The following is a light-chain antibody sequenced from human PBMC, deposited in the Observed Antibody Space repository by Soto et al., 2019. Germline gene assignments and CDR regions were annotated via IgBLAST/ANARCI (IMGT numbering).Light chain of an antibody. CDR2: EVS. CDR3: MQSLQLRT. Sequence: DTVMTQTPLSLSVTPGQPASISCKSSQSLLYSDGKTYLSWYLQKPGQPPQLLSYEVSNRFSGVPDQIRGSGSGTEFTLKISRVEAEDVGVYYCMQSLQLRTVGQGTKVEIK. V-gene: IGKV2D-29*01. CDR1: QSLLYSDGKTY. J-gene: IGKJ1*01.